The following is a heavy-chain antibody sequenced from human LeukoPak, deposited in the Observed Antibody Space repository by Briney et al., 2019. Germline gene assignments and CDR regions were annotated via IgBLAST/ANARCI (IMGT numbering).Heavy chain of an antibody. Sequence: PSQTLSLTCTVSGGSISSGGYYWSWIRQHPGKGLEWIGYIYYSGSTYYNPSLKSRVTISVDTSKNQFSLKLSSVTAADTAVYYCARGTGNWPQWGPFDYWGQGTLVTVSS. V-gene: IGHV4-31*03. D-gene: IGHD1-20*01. J-gene: IGHJ4*02. CDR1: GGSISSGGYY. CDR2: IYYSGST. CDR3: ARGTGNWPQWGPFDY.